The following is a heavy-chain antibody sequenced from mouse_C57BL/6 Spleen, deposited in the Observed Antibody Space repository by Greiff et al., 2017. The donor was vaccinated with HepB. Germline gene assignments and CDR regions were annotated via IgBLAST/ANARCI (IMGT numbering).Heavy chain of an antibody. D-gene: IGHD1-1*02. J-gene: IGHJ2*01. CDR3: ARGVGDWYFDY. CDR2: ISYSGST. V-gene: IGHV3-1*01. CDR1: GYSITSGYN. Sequence: DVKLQESGPGMVKPSQSLSLTCTVTGYSITSGYNWHWIRHFPGNKLEWMGYISYSGSTNYNPSLKSRISITHDTSKNHFFLKLNSVTTEDTATYYCARGVGDWYFDYWGQGTTLTVSS.